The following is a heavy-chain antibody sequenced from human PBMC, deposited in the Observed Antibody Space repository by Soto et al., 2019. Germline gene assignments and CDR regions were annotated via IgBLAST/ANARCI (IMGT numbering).Heavy chain of an antibody. J-gene: IGHJ3*02. D-gene: IGHD4-17*01. Sequence: EVQLVESGGGLVKPGGSLRLSCVASRFRFSDYTMTWVRQAPGKGLEWVSSISIISTYIYYGDSVKGRFTISSDNAKNSLYLQMNSPSGEDTAVYYCARRGSEVTTGGGALDMGGQGTTVTVSS. CDR1: RFRFSDYT. V-gene: IGHV3-21*01. CDR2: ISIISTYI. CDR3: ARRGSEVTTGGGALDM.